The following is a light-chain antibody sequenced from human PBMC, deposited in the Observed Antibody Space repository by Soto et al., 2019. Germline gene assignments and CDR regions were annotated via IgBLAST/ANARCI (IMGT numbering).Light chain of an antibody. CDR1: QGISSY. V-gene: IGKV1-9*01. CDR2: TAS. Sequence: DIQLTQSPSFLSASVGDRVTITCRASQGISSYLAWYQQKPGKAPKLLIYTASTLQSGVPSRFSGSGSGTEFALTISSLQPEDFATYYCQQYNSYPWTFVQGTKV. CDR3: QQYNSYPWT. J-gene: IGKJ1*01.